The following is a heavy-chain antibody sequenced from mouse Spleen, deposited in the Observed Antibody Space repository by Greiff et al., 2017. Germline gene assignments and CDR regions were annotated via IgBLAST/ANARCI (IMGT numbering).Heavy chain of an antibody. J-gene: IGHJ2*01. CDR3: ARLTTVVGAFDY. CDR2: ISNGGGST. V-gene: IGHV5-12*01. D-gene: IGHD1-1*01. Sequence: EVHLVESGGGLVQPGGSLKLSCAASGFTFSDYYMYWVRQTPEKRLEWVAYISNGGGSTYYPDTVKGRFTISRDNAKNTLYLQMSRLKSEDTAMYYCARLTTVVGAFDYWGQGTTLTVSS. CDR1: GFTFSDYY.